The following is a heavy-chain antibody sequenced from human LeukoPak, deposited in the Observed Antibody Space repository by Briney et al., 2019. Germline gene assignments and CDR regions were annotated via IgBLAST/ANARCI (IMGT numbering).Heavy chain of an antibody. V-gene: IGHV3-33*01. CDR2: IWYDGSNK. J-gene: IGHJ3*02. CDR3: ARIGSSGWLSWSAFDI. Sequence: GRSLRLSCAASGFTFSSYGMHWVRQAPGKGLEWVAVIWYDGSNKYYADSVKGRFTISRDNSKNKLYLQMNSLRAEDTAVYYCARIGSSGWLSWSAFDIWGQGTMVTVSS. CDR1: GFTFSSYG. D-gene: IGHD6-19*01.